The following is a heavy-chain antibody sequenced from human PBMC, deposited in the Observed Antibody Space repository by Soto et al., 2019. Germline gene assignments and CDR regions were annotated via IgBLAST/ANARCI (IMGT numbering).Heavy chain of an antibody. CDR2: IDTSGTKI. V-gene: IGHV3-11*01. CDR1: GYTFSDYY. CDR3: ASQSNVWSGYLSPVDY. J-gene: IGHJ4*02. Sequence: QVQLVESGGDLVKPGGSLRLSCAASGYTFSDYYMSWIRQAPGKGLEWISYIDTSGTKIYYADSVKGRFTITRDNAKKSLQLEMNSRRDEDAAVYYCASQSNVWSGYLSPVDYWGQGTRVTFSS. D-gene: IGHD3-3*01.